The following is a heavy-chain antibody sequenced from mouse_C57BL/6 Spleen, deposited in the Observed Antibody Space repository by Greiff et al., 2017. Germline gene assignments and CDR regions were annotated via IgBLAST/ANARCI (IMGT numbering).Heavy chain of an antibody. D-gene: IGHD3-1*01. CDR3: ASPISSGAMDY. V-gene: IGHV1-54*01. CDR2: INPGSGGT. CDR1: GYAFTNYL. J-gene: IGHJ4*01. Sequence: VQLQQSGAELVRPGTSVKVSCKASGYAFTNYLIEWVKQRPGQGLEWIGVINPGSGGTNYNEKFKGKATLTADKSSSTAYMQLSSLTSEDSAVYFCASPISSGAMDYWGQGTSVTVSS.